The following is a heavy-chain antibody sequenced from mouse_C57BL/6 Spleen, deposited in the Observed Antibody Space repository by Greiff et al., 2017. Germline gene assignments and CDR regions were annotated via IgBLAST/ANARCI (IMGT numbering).Heavy chain of an antibody. CDR2: ISYDGSN. V-gene: IGHV3-6*01. Sequence: EVQLVESGPGLVKPSQSLSLTCSVTGYSITSGYYWNWIRQFPGNKLEWMGYISYDGSNNYNPSLKNRISITRDTSKNQFFLKLNSVTTEDTATYYCARGFYDGYRYYAMDYWGQGTSVTGSS. J-gene: IGHJ4*01. CDR3: ARGFYDGYRYYAMDY. D-gene: IGHD2-3*01. CDR1: GYSITSGYY.